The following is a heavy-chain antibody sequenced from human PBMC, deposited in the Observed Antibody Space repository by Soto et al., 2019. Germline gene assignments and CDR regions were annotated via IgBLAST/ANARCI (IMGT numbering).Heavy chain of an antibody. V-gene: IGHV1-69*08. CDR3: ARDMELGVGNSVGLLTY. CDR1: GGTFSSYT. D-gene: IGHD3-16*01. J-gene: IGHJ4*02. CDR2: IIPILGIA. Sequence: QVQLVQSGAEVKKPGSSVKVSCKASGGTFSSYTISWVRQAPGQGLEWMGRIIPILGIANYAQKFQGRVTITADKSTSTAYMELSSLRSEDTAVYYCARDMELGVGNSVGLLTYWGQGTLVTVSS.